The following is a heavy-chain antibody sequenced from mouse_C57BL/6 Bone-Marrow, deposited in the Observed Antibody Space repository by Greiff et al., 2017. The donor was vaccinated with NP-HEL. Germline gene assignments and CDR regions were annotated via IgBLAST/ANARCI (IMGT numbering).Heavy chain of an antibody. D-gene: IGHD5-5*01. V-gene: IGHV1-81*01. CDR2: IYPRSGNT. CDR3: ARPRLPLYYAMDY. Sequence: SGAELARPGASVKLSCKASGYTFTSYGISWVKQRTGQGLEWIGEIYPRSGNTYYNEKFKGKATLTADKSSSTAYMELRSLTSEDSAVYFCARPRLPLYYAMDYWGQGTSVTVSS. CDR1: GYTFTSYG. J-gene: IGHJ4*01.